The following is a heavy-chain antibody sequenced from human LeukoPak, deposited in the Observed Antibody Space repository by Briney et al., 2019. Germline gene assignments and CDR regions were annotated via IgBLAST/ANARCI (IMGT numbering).Heavy chain of an antibody. Sequence: GESLKIPCKGSGYSFTSYWIGWVRQMPGKGLEWMGIIYPGDSDTRYSPSFQGQVTISADKSISTAYLQWSSLRSEDTAVYYCASPGTYSSSWNHWGQGTLVTVSS. D-gene: IGHD6-13*01. CDR3: ASPGTYSSSWNH. CDR1: GYSFTSYW. J-gene: IGHJ5*02. CDR2: IYPGDSDT. V-gene: IGHV5-51*01.